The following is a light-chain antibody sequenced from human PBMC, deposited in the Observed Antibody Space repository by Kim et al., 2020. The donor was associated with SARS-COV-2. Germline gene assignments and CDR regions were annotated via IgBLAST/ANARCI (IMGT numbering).Light chain of an antibody. J-gene: IGLJ2*01. CDR2: DNN. CDR3: GTWDSSLSAAYVV. CDR1: SSNIGNNY. Sequence: QSVLTQPPPVSAAPGQKVTISCSGSSSNIGNNYVSWYQQLPGTAPKLLIYDNNKRPSGIPDRFSGSKSGTSATLGITGLQTGDEADYYCGTWDSSLSAAYVVFGGGTQLTVL. V-gene: IGLV1-51*01.